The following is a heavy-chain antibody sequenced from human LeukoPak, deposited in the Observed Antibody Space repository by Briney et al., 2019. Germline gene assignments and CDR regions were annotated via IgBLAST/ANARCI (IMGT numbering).Heavy chain of an antibody. CDR3: ARWGSGPASNAFDI. CDR2: ISAYNGNT. D-gene: IGHD2-2*01. CDR1: GYTFTSYG. Sequence: ASVKVSCKXSGYTFTSYGISWVRQAPGQGLEWMGWISAYNGNTNYAQKLQGRVTMTTDTSTSTAYMELRSLRSDDTAVYYCARWGSGPASNAFDIWGQGTMVTVSS. J-gene: IGHJ3*02. V-gene: IGHV1-18*01.